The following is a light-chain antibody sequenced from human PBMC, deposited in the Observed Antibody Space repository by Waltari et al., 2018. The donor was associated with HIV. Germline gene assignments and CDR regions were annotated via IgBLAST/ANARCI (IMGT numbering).Light chain of an antibody. V-gene: IGLV2-8*01. CDR3: FSYAGNNYLL. J-gene: IGLJ2*01. Sequence: QSALTQPPSAPGSPGQSVPISCAGTSSDIVLYKFASGYQQPPGKAPKLMISEVSRRPSGVPDRFSGSKSGNTASLTVSGLQAEDEAAYYCFSYAGNNYLLFGGGTKLTVL. CDR2: EVS. CDR1: SSDIVLYKF.